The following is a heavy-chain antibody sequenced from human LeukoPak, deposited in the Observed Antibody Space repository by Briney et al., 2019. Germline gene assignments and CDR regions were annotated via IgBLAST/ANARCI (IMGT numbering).Heavy chain of an antibody. V-gene: IGHV3-48*03. CDR3: ARDRGGYNSYYLDY. J-gene: IGHJ4*02. CDR1: GFTFSSYE. Sequence: PGGSLRLSCAASGFTFSSYEMNWVRQAPGKGLEWVSYISSSGSTIYYADSVKGRFTISRDNAKNSLYLQMNSLRAEDTAVYYCARDRGGYNSYYLDYWGQGTLVTVSS. CDR2: ISSSGSTI. D-gene: IGHD5-24*01.